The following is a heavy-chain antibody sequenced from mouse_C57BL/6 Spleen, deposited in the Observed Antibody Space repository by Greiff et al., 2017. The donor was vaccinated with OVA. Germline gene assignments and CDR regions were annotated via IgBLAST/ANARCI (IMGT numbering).Heavy chain of an antibody. D-gene: IGHD1-1*01. CDR3: ARNPYYGSSYGDYFDY. Sequence: QVQLQQSGAELVKPGASVKISCKASGYAFSSYWMNWVKQRPGKGLEWIGQIYPGDGDTNYNGNFKGKATLTADKSSSTAYMQLSSLTSEDSAVYFCARNPYYGSSYGDYFDYWGQGTTLTVSS. CDR2: IYPGDGDT. J-gene: IGHJ2*01. V-gene: IGHV1-80*01. CDR1: GYAFSSYW.